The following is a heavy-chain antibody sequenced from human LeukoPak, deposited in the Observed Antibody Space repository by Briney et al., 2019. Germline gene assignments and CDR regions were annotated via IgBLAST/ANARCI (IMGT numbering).Heavy chain of an antibody. J-gene: IGHJ4*02. CDR3: AIMHRYYDGSGYWVQ. Sequence: GSLRLSCAASGFTFSSHAMKWVRQAPGKGLEWVPGIGTSGGTTSYADSVKGRFTISRDNPRNTLYMQMNSLRAEDTAVYYCAIMHRYYDGSGYWVQWGQGTLVTVSS. CDR1: GFTFSSHA. V-gene: IGHV3-23*01. CDR2: IGTSGGTT. D-gene: IGHD3-22*01.